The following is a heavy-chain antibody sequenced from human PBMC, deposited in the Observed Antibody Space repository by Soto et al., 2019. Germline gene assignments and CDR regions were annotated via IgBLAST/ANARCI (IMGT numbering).Heavy chain of an antibody. V-gene: IGHV5-51*01. J-gene: IGHJ6*02. D-gene: IGHD2-2*01. CDR2: IYPGDSDT. CDR3: ARLSCSSTSCRYYYYYGMDV. Sequence: EVQLVQSGAEVKKPGESLKISCKGSGYSFTSYWIGWVRQMPGKGLEWMGIIYPGDSDTRYSPSFQGQVTISADKSISTAYLQWSSLKASDTAMYYCARLSCSSTSCRYYYYYGMDVWGQGTTVTVSS. CDR1: GYSFTSYW.